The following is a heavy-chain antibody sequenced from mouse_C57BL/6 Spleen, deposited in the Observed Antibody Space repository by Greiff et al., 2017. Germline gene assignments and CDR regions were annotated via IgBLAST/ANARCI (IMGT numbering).Heavy chain of an antibody. J-gene: IGHJ2*01. Sequence: QVQLQQPGAELVKPGASVKMSCKASGYTFTSYWITWVKQRPGQGLEWIGDIYPGSGSTNSNEKFKRKATLTVDTSASTAYMQLNSLTAEVSAVYYCARLGVSYFDDWGQGTTLTVSS. V-gene: IGHV1-55*01. CDR3: ARLGVSYFDD. D-gene: IGHD4-1*01. CDR2: IYPGSGST. CDR1: GYTFTSYW.